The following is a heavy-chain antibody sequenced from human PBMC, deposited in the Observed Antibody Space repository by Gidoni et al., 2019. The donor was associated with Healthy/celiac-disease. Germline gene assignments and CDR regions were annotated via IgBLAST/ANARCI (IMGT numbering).Heavy chain of an antibody. CDR2: ISGSGGST. V-gene: IGHV3-23*01. J-gene: IGHJ4*02. CDR3: ACRDWHYLN. CDR1: GFTFSSYA. Sequence: EVQLLESGGGLVQPGGSLSLSCAASGFTFSSYAMSWVRQAPGKGLGWVSAISGSGGSTYYADTVKGRFTISRDNSKNTLYLQMNSLRAEDTAVYYCACRDWHYLNWGQGTLVTVSS. D-gene: IGHD1-7*01.